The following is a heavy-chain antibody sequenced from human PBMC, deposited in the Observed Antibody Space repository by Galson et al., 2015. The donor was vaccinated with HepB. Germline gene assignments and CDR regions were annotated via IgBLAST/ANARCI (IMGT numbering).Heavy chain of an antibody. J-gene: IGHJ6*02. D-gene: IGHD6-19*01. CDR3: ARPIAVGSLSTYHYWYAMDV. V-gene: IGHV5-10-1*01. CDR1: GYTFTSYW. CDR2: IDPSDSHT. Sequence: QSGAEVKKPGESLRISCTGSGYTFTSYWINWVRQMPGKGLEWMGRIDPSDSHTNYSPSFQGHVTISVDKSISTAYLQWNSLKASDAGMYYCARPIAVGSLSTYHYWYAMDVWGQGTTVTVSS.